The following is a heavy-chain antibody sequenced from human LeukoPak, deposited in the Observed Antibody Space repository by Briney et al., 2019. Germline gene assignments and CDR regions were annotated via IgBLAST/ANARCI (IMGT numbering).Heavy chain of an antibody. CDR1: GASINSHY. J-gene: IGHJ5*02. Sequence: PSETLSLTCTVSGASINSHYWSWIRQSPEKGLEWIGYIFYSGKTDYDPSFKSRLTISVDRSQRQFSLRLKSVTAADTAVYFCARSTRFPGSFDPWGQGILVIVSS. D-gene: IGHD3-3*01. V-gene: IGHV4-59*11. CDR3: ARSTRFPGSFDP. CDR2: IFYSGKT.